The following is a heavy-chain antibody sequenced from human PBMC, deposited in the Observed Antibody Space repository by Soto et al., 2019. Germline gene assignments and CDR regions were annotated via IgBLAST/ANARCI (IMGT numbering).Heavy chain of an antibody. CDR2: IYHSGST. Sequence: QVQLQESGPGLVKPSGTLSLTCAVSGGSISSSNWWSWVRQPPGKGLEWIGEIYHSGSTNYNPSLKSRVPISVDKSKNQFYRKLSSVTAADTAVYYCAKIRVGWQQPLYGMDGWGHGTTVTVSS. D-gene: IGHD6-13*01. J-gene: IGHJ6*02. CDR3: AKIRVGWQQPLYGMDG. CDR1: GGSISSSNW. V-gene: IGHV4-4*02.